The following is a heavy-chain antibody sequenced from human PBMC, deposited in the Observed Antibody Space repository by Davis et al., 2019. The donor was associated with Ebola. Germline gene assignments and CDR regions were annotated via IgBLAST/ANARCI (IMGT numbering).Heavy chain of an antibody. V-gene: IGHV3-23*01. CDR3: AKDRSSGRKGPLLVDY. CDR1: GFTFSSYA. D-gene: IGHD3-22*01. J-gene: IGHJ4*02. Sequence: PGGPLRLSCAASGFTFSSYAMSWVRQAPGKGLEWVSAISGSGGSTYYADSVKGRFTISRDNSKNTLYLQMNSLRAEDTAVYYCAKDRSSGRKGPLLVDYWGQGTLVTVSS. CDR2: ISGSGGST.